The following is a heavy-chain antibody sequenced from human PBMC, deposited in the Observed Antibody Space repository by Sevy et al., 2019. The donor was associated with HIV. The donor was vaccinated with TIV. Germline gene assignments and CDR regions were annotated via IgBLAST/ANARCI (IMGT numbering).Heavy chain of an antibody. V-gene: IGHV3-23*01. Sequence: GGSLRLSCAASGFTFSKYSMSWVRQAPGKGLEWVSTFSFGCGRINYADSVKGRFTISRDYSKNTLYLQMNSLRAEDTAVYYCAREGCTKPHDYWGQGTLVTVSS. D-gene: IGHD2-8*01. CDR3: AREGCTKPHDY. J-gene: IGHJ4*02. CDR2: FSFGCGRI. CDR1: GFTFSKYS.